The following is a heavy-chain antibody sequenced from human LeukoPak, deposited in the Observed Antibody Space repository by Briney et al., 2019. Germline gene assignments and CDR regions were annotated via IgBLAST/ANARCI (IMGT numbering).Heavy chain of an antibody. J-gene: IGHJ5*02. CDR2: ISYDGSNK. CDR3: ARTRRITMIVVVINEWFDP. Sequence: PGGSLRLSCVASGFTFSSYAMHWVRQAPGKGLEWVAVISYDGSNKYYADSVKGRFTISRDNSKNTLYLQMNSLRAEDTAVYYCARTRRITMIVVVINEWFDPWGQGTLVTVSS. CDR1: GFTFSSYA. D-gene: IGHD3-22*01. V-gene: IGHV3-30*01.